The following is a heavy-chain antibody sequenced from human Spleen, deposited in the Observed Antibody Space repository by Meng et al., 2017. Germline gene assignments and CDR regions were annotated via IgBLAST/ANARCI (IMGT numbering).Heavy chain of an antibody. CDR1: GYSISSGYY. CDR3: ARELAYSSDSPGYYALDV. CDR2: IYTSGST. Sequence: GSLRLSCTVSGYSISSGYYWSWIRQPAGKGLEWIGRIYTSGSTNYNPSLKSRVTMSVDTSKNQFSLKLSSVTAADTAVYYCARELAYSSDSPGYYALDVWGQGTTVTVSS. J-gene: IGHJ6*02. V-gene: IGHV4-4*07. D-gene: IGHD6-19*01.